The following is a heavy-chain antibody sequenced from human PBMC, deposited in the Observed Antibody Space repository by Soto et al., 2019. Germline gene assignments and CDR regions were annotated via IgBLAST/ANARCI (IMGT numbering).Heavy chain of an antibody. CDR3: ARHSRRITIFGVVKNWFDP. CDR1: GDSISSFY. J-gene: IGHJ5*02. CDR2: IFSSGST. V-gene: IGHV4-59*08. Sequence: ETLSLTCTVSGDSISSFYWTWIRQPPGKGLEWVGYIFSSGSTNYNPSLKSRVTISVDTSKNQFSLKLSSVTAADTAVYYCARHSRRITIFGVVKNWFDPWGQGTLVTGSS. D-gene: IGHD3-3*01.